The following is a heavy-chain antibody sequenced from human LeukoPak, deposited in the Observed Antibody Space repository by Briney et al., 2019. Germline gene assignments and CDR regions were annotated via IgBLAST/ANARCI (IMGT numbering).Heavy chain of an antibody. CDR2: IYYTGST. Sequence: SETLSLTCTVSGGSISSYYWTWIRQPPGKGLEWIGYIYYTGSTDYNPSLKGRVTISADTSKMQFSLHLSSVTAADTATYYCVRQPGYTNTYKWFHPWGQGILVTVSS. CDR1: GGSISSYY. D-gene: IGHD5-12*01. CDR3: VRQPGYTNTYKWFHP. V-gene: IGHV4-59*08. J-gene: IGHJ5*02.